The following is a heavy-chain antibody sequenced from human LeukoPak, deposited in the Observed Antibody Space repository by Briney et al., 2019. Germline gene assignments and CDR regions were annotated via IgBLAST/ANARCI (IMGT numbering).Heavy chain of an antibody. CDR1: GGSFSGYY. V-gene: IGHV4-34*01. J-gene: IGHJ3*02. CDR3: ARDSRRELLHAFDI. CDR2: INHSGST. Sequence: SETLSLTCAVYGGSFSGYYWSWIRQPPGKGLEWIGEINHSGSTNYNPSLKSRVTISVDTSKNQFSLKLSSVTAADTAVYYCARDSRRELLHAFDIWSQGTMVTVSS. D-gene: IGHD1-26*01.